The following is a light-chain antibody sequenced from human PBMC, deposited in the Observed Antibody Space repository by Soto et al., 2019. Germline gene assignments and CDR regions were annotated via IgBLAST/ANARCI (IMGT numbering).Light chain of an antibody. Sequence: DIVMTQSPDSLAVSLGERATINCKSSQSVLYSSNNKNYLAWYQQNPGQPPKLLIYWASTRESGVPDRFSGSGSETDFTLTVSSLQAEDVAVYYCQQYYSIPRTFGQGTKVEVK. V-gene: IGKV4-1*01. CDR2: WAS. J-gene: IGKJ1*01. CDR1: QSVLYSSNNKNY. CDR3: QQYYSIPRT.